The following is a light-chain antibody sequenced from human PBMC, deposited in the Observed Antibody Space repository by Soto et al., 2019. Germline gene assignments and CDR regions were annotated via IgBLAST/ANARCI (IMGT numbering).Light chain of an antibody. CDR2: GAS. CDR1: KSVSSSY. CDR3: QQYGSSSSYT. J-gene: IGKJ2*01. V-gene: IGKV3-20*01. Sequence: EIVLTQSPGTLSLSPGERATLSCRASKSVSSSYLAWYQQKPGQAPRLLIYGASSRATGTPDRFSGSGSGTDFTLTISRLEPEDCAVYYCQQYGSSSSYTFGQGTKLEIK.